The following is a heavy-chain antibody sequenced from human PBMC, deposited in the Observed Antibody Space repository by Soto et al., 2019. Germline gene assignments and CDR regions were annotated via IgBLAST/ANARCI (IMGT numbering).Heavy chain of an antibody. Sequence: GSLRLSCAAFGFPFCDHSPNWIRPAPGKGLEWISYITGSGVTMYADSVKGRFTISRDNAKNSLYLQMDSLRAEDTAVYYCARDGGASTFDFDSWGQGTLVTVS. CDR2: ITGSGVTM. V-gene: IGHV3-48*04. J-gene: IGHJ4*02. D-gene: IGHD3-16*01. CDR3: ARDGGASTFDFDS. CDR1: GFPFCDHS.